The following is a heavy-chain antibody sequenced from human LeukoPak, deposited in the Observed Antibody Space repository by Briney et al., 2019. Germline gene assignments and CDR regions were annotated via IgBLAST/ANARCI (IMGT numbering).Heavy chain of an antibody. J-gene: IGHJ5*02. V-gene: IGHV4-4*07. CDR3: ARDGGHCSGGTCYSVWIDP. Sequence: PSETLSLTCTVSGASIITYYWSWIRRPAGQGLEWIGRIYTSGSTNYNPSLKGRVTMSVDTSKNQFSLKMNSMTAADTAVYYCARDGGHCSGGTCYSVWIDPWGQGTLVTVSS. D-gene: IGHD2-15*01. CDR1: GASIITYY. CDR2: IYTSGST.